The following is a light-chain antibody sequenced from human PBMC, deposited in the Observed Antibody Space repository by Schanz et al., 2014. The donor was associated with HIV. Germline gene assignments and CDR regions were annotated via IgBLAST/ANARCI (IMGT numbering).Light chain of an antibody. J-gene: IGLJ1*01. Sequence: QSALTQPASVSGSPGQSITISCTGTSSDVGGYNYVSWYQQHPGKAPKLMIYEVTKRPSGVPDRFSGSKSGNTASLTISGLQAEDEADYYCCSYAGTYPPLYVFGSGTKLTVL. V-gene: IGLV2-11*01. CDR3: CSYAGTYPPLYV. CDR1: SSDVGGYNY. CDR2: EVT.